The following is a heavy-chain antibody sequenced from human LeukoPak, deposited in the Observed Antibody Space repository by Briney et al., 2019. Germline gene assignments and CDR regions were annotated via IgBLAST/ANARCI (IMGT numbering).Heavy chain of an antibody. V-gene: IGHV4-30-4*07. CDR3: ARGHWEQDTSTYAY. CDR1: GTSITYGGYT. D-gene: IGHD1-26*01. J-gene: IGHJ4*02. CDR2: IYYSGTT. Sequence: SETLSLTCAVSGTSITYGGYTWNWIRQPPGKGLERIGYIYYSGTTFYNPSLKSRVTMSLESAKNQLSLKLRSVTAADTAVYYCARGHWEQDTSTYAYWGQGSLVTVSS.